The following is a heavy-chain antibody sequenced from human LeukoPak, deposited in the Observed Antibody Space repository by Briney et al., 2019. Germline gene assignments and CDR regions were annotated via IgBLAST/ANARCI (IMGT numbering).Heavy chain of an antibody. J-gene: IGHJ3*02. CDR2: ISSSSSNI. D-gene: IGHD4-23*01. V-gene: IGHV3-21*06. CDR3: ARESDFNGNFDAFDI. Sequence: PGGSLRLSCAASGFTFSSYSMNWVRQAPGKGLEWVSSISSSSSNIYYADSVRGRFTISRDNDENSLFLQMNSLRAEHTAVYYCARESDFNGNFDAFDIWGQGTVVTVSS. CDR1: GFTFSSYS.